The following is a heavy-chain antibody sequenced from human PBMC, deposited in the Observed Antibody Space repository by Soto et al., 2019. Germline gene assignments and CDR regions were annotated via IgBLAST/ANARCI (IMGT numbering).Heavy chain of an antibody. V-gene: IGHV1-8*01. CDR2: MNPNSGNT. J-gene: IGHJ5*02. CDR1: VYTFTSYD. Sequence: GXSVKVSCKASVYTFTSYDINWVRQATGQGLEWMGWMNPNSGNTGYAQKFQGRVTMTRNTSISTAYMELSSLRSEDTAVYYCARGVSSSWYSKTKNWFDHWGQGTLVTVSS. D-gene: IGHD6-13*01. CDR3: ARGVSSSWYSKTKNWFDH.